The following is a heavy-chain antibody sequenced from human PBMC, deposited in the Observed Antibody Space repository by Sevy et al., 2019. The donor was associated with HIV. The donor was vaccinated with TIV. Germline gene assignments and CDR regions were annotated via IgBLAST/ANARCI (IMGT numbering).Heavy chain of an antibody. J-gene: IGHJ4*02. CDR2: IYSGGST. Sequence: GGSLRLSCAASGFTFSSSAMTWVRQAPGKGLEWVSVIYSGGSTYYADSVKGRFTISRDNSKNTLYLQMNSLRAEDTAVYYCARSSPRNYYFDYWGQGTLVTVSS. V-gene: IGHV3-66*01. D-gene: IGHD4-4*01. CDR1: GFTFSSSA. CDR3: ARSSPRNYYFDY.